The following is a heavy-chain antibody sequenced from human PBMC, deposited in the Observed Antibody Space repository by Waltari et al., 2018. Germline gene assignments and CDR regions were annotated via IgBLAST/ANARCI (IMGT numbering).Heavy chain of an antibody. V-gene: IGHV4-61*01. J-gene: IGHJ5*02. CDR1: GGSVSSGSYY. D-gene: IGHD2-15*01. CDR2: IYYSGST. Sequence: QVQLQESGPGLVKPSETLSLTCPVSGGSVSSGSYYWNWIRQPPGKGLEWIGYIYYSGSTNYNPSLKSRLTISLDTSKNQFSLKLSSVTAADTAVYYCARANTAADWFDPWGQGTLVTVSS. CDR3: ARANTAADWFDP.